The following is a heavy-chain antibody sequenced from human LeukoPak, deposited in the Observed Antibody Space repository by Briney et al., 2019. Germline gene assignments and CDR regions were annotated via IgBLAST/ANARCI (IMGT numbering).Heavy chain of an antibody. V-gene: IGHV4-38-2*02. Sequence: SETLSLTCTDSGYSFSSTYYGAWNRQPPGKGLEWIATISHSGNTYYTPSLESRLTISLDTSKNHFSLRLSSVTAADTAVYYCARVNAPVATFDYWGLGTLVAVFS. CDR2: ISHSGNT. CDR3: ARVNAPVATFDY. J-gene: IGHJ4*02. D-gene: IGHD1-1*01. CDR1: GYSFSSTYY.